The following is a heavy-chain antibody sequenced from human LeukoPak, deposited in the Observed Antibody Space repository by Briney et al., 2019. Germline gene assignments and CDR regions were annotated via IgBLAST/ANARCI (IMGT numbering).Heavy chain of an antibody. Sequence: ASVKVSFKASGYTFTSYYMHWVRQAPGQRLEWMGIINPSGGSTSYAQKFQGRVTMTRDTSTSTVYMELSSLRSEDTAVYYCASADYGDFLLDYWGQGTLVTVSS. CDR1: GYTFTSYY. CDR3: ASADYGDFLLDY. D-gene: IGHD4-17*01. CDR2: INPSGGST. J-gene: IGHJ4*02. V-gene: IGHV1-46*01.